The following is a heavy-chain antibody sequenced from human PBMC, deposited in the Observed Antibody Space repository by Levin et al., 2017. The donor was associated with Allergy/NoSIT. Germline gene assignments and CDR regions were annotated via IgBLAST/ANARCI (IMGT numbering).Heavy chain of an antibody. V-gene: IGHV3-30*04. Sequence: SGGSLRLSCAASGFTFSSYAMHWVRQAPGKGLEWVAVISYDGSNKYYADSVKGRFTISRDNSKNTLYLQMNSLRAEDTAVYYCARDFGHIKWFGFFDYWGQGTLVTVSS. CDR2: ISYDGSNK. D-gene: IGHD3-10*01. CDR1: GFTFSSYA. CDR3: ARDFGHIKWFGFFDY. J-gene: IGHJ4*02.